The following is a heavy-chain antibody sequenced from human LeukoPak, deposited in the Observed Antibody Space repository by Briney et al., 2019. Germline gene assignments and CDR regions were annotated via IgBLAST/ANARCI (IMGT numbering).Heavy chain of an antibody. CDR3: AKVSLNMVNDAFDI. D-gene: IGHD4/OR15-4a*01. CDR1: GFTFDDYA. Sequence: GGSLRLSCAASGFTFDDYAMHRVRQAPGKGLEWVSGISWNSGSIGYADSVKGRFTISRDNAKNSLYLQMNSLRAEDTAMYYCAKVSLNMVNDAFDIWGQGAMVSVSS. V-gene: IGHV3-9*01. CDR2: ISWNSGSI. J-gene: IGHJ3*02.